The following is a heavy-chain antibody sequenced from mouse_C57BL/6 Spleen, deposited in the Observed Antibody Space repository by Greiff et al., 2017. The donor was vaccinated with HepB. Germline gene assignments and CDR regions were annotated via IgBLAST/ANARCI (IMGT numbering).Heavy chain of an antibody. CDR1: GYTFTSYW. J-gene: IGHJ1*03. CDR3: ATSPLYYYGSSYNFDV. D-gene: IGHD1-1*01. CDR2: IDPSDSET. V-gene: IGHV1-52*01. Sequence: QVQLQQPGAELVRPGSSVKLSCKASGYTFTSYWMHWVKQRPIQGLEWIGNIDPSDSETHYNQKFKDKATLTVDKSSSTAYMQLSSLTSEDSAVYYCATSPLYYYGSSYNFDVWGTGTTVTVSS.